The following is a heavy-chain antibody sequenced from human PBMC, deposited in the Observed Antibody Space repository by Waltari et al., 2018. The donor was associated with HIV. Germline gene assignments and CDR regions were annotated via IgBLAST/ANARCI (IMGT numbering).Heavy chain of an antibody. CDR3: ARDRWYYFDTSDYFYDY. Sequence: QVQLVESGGGLVKPAGSLSLPCAASGFTFSDFYLHWIRQAPGKGLEWISYISNRGDIIYYADSVKGRFTIARDNAKNSLYLQMNSLRAEDTAVYYCARDRWYYFDTSDYFYDYWGQGTLVTVSS. CDR1: GFTFSDFY. J-gene: IGHJ4*02. V-gene: IGHV3-11*01. D-gene: IGHD3-22*01. CDR2: ISNRGDII.